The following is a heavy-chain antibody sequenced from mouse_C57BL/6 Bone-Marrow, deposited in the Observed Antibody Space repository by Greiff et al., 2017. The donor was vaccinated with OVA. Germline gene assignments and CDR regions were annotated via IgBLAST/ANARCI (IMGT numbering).Heavy chain of an antibody. CDR3: MSASWEGGYYFDY. CDR2: YPGSGNTY. V-gene: IGHV1-83*01. Sequence: VQLQESGPELVKPGASVKMSCKASGYTFTDYYMHWVKQKPGKGLEWIGEIYPGSGNTYYNEKFKGKATLTADTSSSTAYMQLSSLTSEDSAVYFGAMSASWEGGYYFDYWGQGTTLTVSS. CDR1: YTFTDYYM. J-gene: IGHJ2*01. D-gene: IGHD4-1*01.